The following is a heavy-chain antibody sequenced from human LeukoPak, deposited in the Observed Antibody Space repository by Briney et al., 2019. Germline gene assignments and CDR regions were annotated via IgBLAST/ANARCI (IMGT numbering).Heavy chain of an antibody. CDR2: INTNTGNP. D-gene: IGHD3-3*01. CDR3: ARAYDFWSGYYLDY. J-gene: IGHJ4*02. Sequence: ASVKVSCKASGGTFSSYAISWVRQAPGQGLEWMGWINTNTGNPTYAQGFTGRFVFSLDTSVSTAYLQISSLKAEDTAVYYCARAYDFWSGYYLDYWGQGTLVTVSS. V-gene: IGHV7-4-1*02. CDR1: GGTFSSYA.